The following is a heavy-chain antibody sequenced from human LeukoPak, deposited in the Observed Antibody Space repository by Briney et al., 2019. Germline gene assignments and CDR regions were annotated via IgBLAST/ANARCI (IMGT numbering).Heavy chain of an antibody. D-gene: IGHD3-10*01. J-gene: IGHJ4*02. CDR3: ARDSSLDMVRGVITPFDY. V-gene: IGHV4-30-2*01. CDR1: GGSGGSISSYY. CDR2: IYHSGST. Sequence: PSETLSLTCTVSGGSGGSISSYYWSWIRQPPGKGLEWIGYIYHSGSTYYNPSLKSRVTISVDRSKNQFSLKLSSVTAADTAVYYCARDSSLDMVRGVITPFDYWGQGTLVTVSS.